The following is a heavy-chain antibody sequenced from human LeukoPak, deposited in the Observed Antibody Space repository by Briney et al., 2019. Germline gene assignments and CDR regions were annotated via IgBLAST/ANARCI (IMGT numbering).Heavy chain of an antibody. CDR2: INSDGSST. V-gene: IGHV3-74*01. D-gene: IGHD1-14*01. CDR3: STGSRHPFDI. J-gene: IGHJ3*02. CDR1: GFTFSSYW. Sequence: GGSLRLSCAASGFTFSSYWMHWVRQVPGKGLVWVSRINSDGSSTSYADSVKGRFTISRDNAKNTLYVQMNSLRAEDMAVYYCSTGSRHPFDICGPGTMVTVSS.